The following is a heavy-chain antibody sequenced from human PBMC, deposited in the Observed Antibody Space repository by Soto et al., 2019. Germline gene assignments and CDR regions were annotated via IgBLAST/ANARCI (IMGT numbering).Heavy chain of an antibody. V-gene: IGHV3-7*01. J-gene: IGHJ6*02. CDR1: GFTFSSYW. D-gene: IGHD2-15*01. CDR2: IKQDGSEK. CDR3: AKDVKKVAATPLGELDV. Sequence: PGGSLRLSCAASGFTFSSYWMSWVRQAPGKGLEWVANIKQDGSEKYYADSVKGRFTISRDNSKNTLYLQMNSLRAEDTAVYYCAKDVKKVAATPLGELDVWGQGTTVTVSS.